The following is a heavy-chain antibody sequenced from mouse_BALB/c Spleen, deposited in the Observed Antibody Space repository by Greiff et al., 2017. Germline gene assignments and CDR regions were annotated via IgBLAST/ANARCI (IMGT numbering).Heavy chain of an antibody. CDR3: ARYYYYAMDY. V-gene: IGHV5-9*03. CDR2: ISSGGGNT. J-gene: IGHJ4*01. CDR1: GFTFSSYT. Sequence: EVKLMESGGGLVKPGGSLKLSCAASGFTFSSYTMSWVRQTPEKRLEWVATISSGGGNTYYPDSVKGRFTISRDNAKNNLYLQMSSLRSEDTALYYCARYYYYAMDYWGQGTSVTGSS.